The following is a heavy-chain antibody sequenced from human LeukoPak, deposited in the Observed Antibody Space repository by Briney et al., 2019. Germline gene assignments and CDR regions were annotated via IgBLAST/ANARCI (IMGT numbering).Heavy chain of an antibody. Sequence: AESLKISCKGSGYSFTSYWIGWVRHMPRKSLEWMGIIYPGDSDTRYSPSFQSQVTISADKSISTAYLQWSSLKASDTAMYYCARLSGSGWYGGDYFDYWGQGTLVTVSS. CDR1: GYSFTSYW. CDR2: IYPGDSDT. J-gene: IGHJ4*02. CDR3: ARLSGSGWYGGDYFDY. D-gene: IGHD6-19*01. V-gene: IGHV5-51*01.